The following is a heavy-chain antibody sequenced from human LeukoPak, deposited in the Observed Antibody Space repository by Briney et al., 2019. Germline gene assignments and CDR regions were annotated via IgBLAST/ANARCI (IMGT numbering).Heavy chain of an antibody. D-gene: IGHD3-16*01. J-gene: IGHJ5*02. CDR3: ARDLMITFGDYHNWFDP. V-gene: IGHV4-4*07. CDR2: IYTSGST. CDR1: GGSISSYY. Sequence: SETLSLTCTVSGGSISSYYWSWIRQPAGKGLEWIGRIYTSGSTNHNPSLKSRVTMSVDTSKNQFSLKLSSVTAADTAVYYCARDLMITFGDYHNWFDPWGQGTLVTVSS.